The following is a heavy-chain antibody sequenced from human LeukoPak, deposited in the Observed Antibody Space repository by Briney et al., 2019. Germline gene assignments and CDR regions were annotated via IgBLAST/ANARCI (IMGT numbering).Heavy chain of an antibody. J-gene: IGHJ4*02. V-gene: IGHV3-23*01. CDR3: AKAPVTSCRGAYCYPFDS. CDR1: GFTFSSYA. Sequence: GGSLRLSCASSGFTFSSYAMSWVRQAPGKGLEWVSTIGGTGVRTYHADSVRGRFTISRDNSKNTLYLQMNSLRAEDAAVYFCAKAPVTSCRGAYCYPFDSWGQGTLVTVSS. D-gene: IGHD2-21*01. CDR2: IGGTGVRT.